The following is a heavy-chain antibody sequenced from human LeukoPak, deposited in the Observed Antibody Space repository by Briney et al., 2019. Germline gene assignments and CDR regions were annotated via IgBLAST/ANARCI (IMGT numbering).Heavy chain of an antibody. V-gene: IGHV3-23*01. CDR2: LSDSGGST. J-gene: IGHJ3*02. Sequence: GGSLRLSCAASGFTFSDHAMNWVRQAPGKGLEWVSALSDSGGSTYYADSVKGRFTISRDNSKNTLYLQMNSLRAEDTAVYYCAALYDILSRLAFDIWGQGTMVTVSS. CDR1: GFTFSDHA. CDR3: AALYDILSRLAFDI. D-gene: IGHD3-9*01.